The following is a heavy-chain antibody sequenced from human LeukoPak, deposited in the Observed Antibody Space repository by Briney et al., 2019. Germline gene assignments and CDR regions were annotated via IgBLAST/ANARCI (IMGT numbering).Heavy chain of an antibody. CDR2: IYHSGST. J-gene: IGHJ6*02. CDR3: ARDREYSYGFYYYYGMDV. Sequence: SGTLSLTCAVSGGSISSSNWWSWVRQPPGKGVEWIGEIYHSGSTNYNPSLKSRVTISVDKSKNQFSLKLSSVTAADTAVYYCARDREYSYGFYYYYGMDVWGQGTTVTVSS. D-gene: IGHD5-18*01. CDR1: GGSISSSNW. V-gene: IGHV4-4*02.